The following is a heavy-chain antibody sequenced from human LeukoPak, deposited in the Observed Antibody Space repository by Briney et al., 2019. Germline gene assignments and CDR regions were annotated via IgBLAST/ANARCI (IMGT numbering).Heavy chain of an antibody. D-gene: IGHD3-3*01. J-gene: IGHJ4*02. V-gene: IGHV1-18*01. CDR2: ISAYNGNT. Sequence: ASVKVSCKASGYSFTSYGINWVRQAPGQGPEWMGWISAYNGNTNYAQKLQGRVTMTTDTSTSTAYMELRSLRSDDTAVYYCARIPRFSGVVISPWYYFDYWGQGTLVTVSS. CDR3: ARIPRFSGVVISPWYYFDY. CDR1: GYSFTSYG.